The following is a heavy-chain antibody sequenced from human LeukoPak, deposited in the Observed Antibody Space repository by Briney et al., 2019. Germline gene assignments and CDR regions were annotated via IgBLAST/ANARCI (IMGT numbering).Heavy chain of an antibody. J-gene: IGHJ4*02. CDR1: GGSISSYY. CDR2: IYYSGST. Sequence: SETLSLTCTVSGGSISSYYWSWIRQPPGEGLEWIGYIYYSGSTNYNPSLKSRVTISVDTSKNQFSLKLSSVTAADTAVYYCAREEGYYDSSGYWAGNFDYWGQGTLVTVSS. V-gene: IGHV4-59*01. CDR3: AREEGYYDSSGYWAGNFDY. D-gene: IGHD3-22*01.